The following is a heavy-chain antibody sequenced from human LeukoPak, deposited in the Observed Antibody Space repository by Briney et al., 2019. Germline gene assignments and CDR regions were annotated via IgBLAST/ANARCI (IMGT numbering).Heavy chain of an antibody. CDR1: GGTFSSYT. V-gene: IGHV1-69*02. CDR2: IIPILGIA. Sequence: SVKVSCKASGGTFSSYTISWVRQAPGQGLEWMGRIIPILGIANYAQKFQGRVTITADKSTSTAYMELRSLRSEDTGVYYCARGGGQYCSSTSCSNWFDPWGQGTLVTVSS. J-gene: IGHJ5*02. CDR3: ARGGGQYCSSTSCSNWFDP. D-gene: IGHD2-2*01.